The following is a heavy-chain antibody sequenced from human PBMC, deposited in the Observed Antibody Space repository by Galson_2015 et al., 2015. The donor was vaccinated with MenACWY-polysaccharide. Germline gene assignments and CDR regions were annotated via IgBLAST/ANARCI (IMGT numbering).Heavy chain of an antibody. V-gene: IGHV3-33*01. CDR2: IQYDGTNK. Sequence: SLRLYCAASGLRFSGSGMHWVRQAPGKGLEWVAVIQYDGTNKVYADSVKGRFTISRDNSRNTLYLEMNSLRAEDTAVYYCAREGSRIVFHAFDTWGQGTMVTVSS. J-gene: IGHJ3*02. CDR1: GLRFSGSG. D-gene: IGHD2-15*01. CDR3: AREGSRIVFHAFDT.